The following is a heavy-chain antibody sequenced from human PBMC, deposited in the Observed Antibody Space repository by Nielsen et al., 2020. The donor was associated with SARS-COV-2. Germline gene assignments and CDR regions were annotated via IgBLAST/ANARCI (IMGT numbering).Heavy chain of an antibody. Sequence: SETLSLTCTVSCGSISRYYWSWVRQPPGKRLEWIGHFYYSGTTNFNPSLKSRVSMSVDTSKNQFSLKLSSVTAADTAVYYCASRRLGSGSYYNNYWGQGTLVTVSS. V-gene: IGHV4-59*12. CDR3: ASRRLGSGSYYNNY. J-gene: IGHJ4*02. CDR2: FYYSGTT. D-gene: IGHD3-10*01. CDR1: CGSISRYY.